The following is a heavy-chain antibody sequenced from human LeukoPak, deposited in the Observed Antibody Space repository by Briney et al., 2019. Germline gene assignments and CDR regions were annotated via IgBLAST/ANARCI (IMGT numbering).Heavy chain of an antibody. CDR1: GYTFTSYD. V-gene: IGHV1-8*01. CDR3: ARVSSIAAAVDDY. J-gene: IGHJ4*02. D-gene: IGHD6-13*01. Sequence: ASVKVSCKASGYTFTSYDINWVRQATGQGLEWMGWMNPNSGNTGYAQKFPGRVTMTRNTSIRTAYMELSSLRSEDTAVYYCARVSSIAAAVDDYWGQGTLVTVSS. CDR2: MNPNSGNT.